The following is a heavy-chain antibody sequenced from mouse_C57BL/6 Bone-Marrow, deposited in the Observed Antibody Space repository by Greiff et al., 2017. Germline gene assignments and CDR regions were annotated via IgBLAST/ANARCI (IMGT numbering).Heavy chain of an antibody. Sequence: EVQLQQSGTVLVRPGASVKMSCKTSGYTFTSYGMHWVKQRPGQGLEWIGAIYPGNSDTSYNQKFKGKANLTAGTSASTAYMELSSLTNEDSAVYYCARCAVYYYGSSPWYFDVWGTGTTVTVSS. CDR1: GYTFTSYG. CDR2: IYPGNSDT. V-gene: IGHV1-5*01. CDR3: ARCAVYYYGSSPWYFDV. J-gene: IGHJ1*03. D-gene: IGHD1-1*01.